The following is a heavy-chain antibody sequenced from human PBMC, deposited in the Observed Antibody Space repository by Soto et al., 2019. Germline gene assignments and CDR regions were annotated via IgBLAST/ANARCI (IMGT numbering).Heavy chain of an antibody. J-gene: IGHJ5*02. CDR1: GYTFTGYY. CDR3: ARSIVVVVAAITGENNWFDP. D-gene: IGHD2-15*01. CDR2: INPNSGGT. V-gene: IGHV1-2*02. Sequence: ASVEVSCEASGYTFTGYYIHWVRQAPGQGLEWMGWINPNSGGTNYAQKFQGRVTMTRDTSISTAYMELSRLRSDDTAVYYCARSIVVVVAAITGENNWFDPWGQGTLVTVSS.